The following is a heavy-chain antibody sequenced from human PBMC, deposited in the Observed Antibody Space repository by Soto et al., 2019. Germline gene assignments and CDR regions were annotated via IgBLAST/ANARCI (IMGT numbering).Heavy chain of an antibody. CDR3: EGEILIYYYNSSGYQIVN. CDR1: GGSISSSSYY. J-gene: IGHJ4*02. CDR2: IYYSGST. D-gene: IGHD3-22*01. Sequence: QLQLQESGPGLVKPSETLSLTCTVSGGSISSSSYYWGWIRQPPGKGLEWIGSIYYSGSTYYNPSLKSRVTTSVDTTMNQCSLKLRSVTAANTAVNYCEGEILIYYYNSSGYQIVNWGQETLVTASP. V-gene: IGHV4-39*02.